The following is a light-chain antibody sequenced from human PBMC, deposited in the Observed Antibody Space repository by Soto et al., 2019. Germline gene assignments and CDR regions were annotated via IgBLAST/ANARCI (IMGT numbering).Light chain of an antibody. Sequence: QSVLTQPASVSGSPGQSITISCTGTSSDVGGYNYVSWYRQHPGKAPKLMIYDVSNRPSGVSNRFSGSKSGNTASLTISGLQAEVEADYYCSSYTSSSTLYVFGTGTKVTVL. CDR1: SSDVGGYNY. CDR3: SSYTSSSTLYV. J-gene: IGLJ1*01. V-gene: IGLV2-14*01. CDR2: DVS.